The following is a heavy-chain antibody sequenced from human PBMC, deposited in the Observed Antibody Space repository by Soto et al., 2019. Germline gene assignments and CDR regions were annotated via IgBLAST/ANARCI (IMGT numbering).Heavy chain of an antibody. J-gene: IGHJ6*02. CDR2: INPSGGTT. D-gene: IGHD6-13*01. Sequence: ASVKVSCKASGYTFTTYYIHWVRQAPGQGLEWLGVINPSGGTTSCAQKFQGRLTMTRDTPTSTVYMDLSSLRSEDTAVYYCAREAAAGNGGRKDVWSQGTTVTVSS. CDR1: GYTFTTYY. V-gene: IGHV1-46*01. CDR3: AREAAAGNGGRKDV.